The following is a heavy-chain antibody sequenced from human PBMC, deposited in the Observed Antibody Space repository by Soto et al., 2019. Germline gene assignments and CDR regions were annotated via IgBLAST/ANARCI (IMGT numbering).Heavy chain of an antibody. J-gene: IGHJ5*02. CDR2: IYHSGST. D-gene: IGHD3-9*01. CDR3: ARSSLVLRYFDWSPQTEYNWFDP. V-gene: IGHV4-4*02. CDR1: SGSISSSNW. Sequence: SETLSLTCAVSSGSISSSNWWSWVRQPPGKGLEWNGEIYHSGSTNYNPSLKCRVTISVDKSKNQFSLKLSSVTAADTAVYYCARSSLVLRYFDWSPQTEYNWFDPWGQGTLVTVSS.